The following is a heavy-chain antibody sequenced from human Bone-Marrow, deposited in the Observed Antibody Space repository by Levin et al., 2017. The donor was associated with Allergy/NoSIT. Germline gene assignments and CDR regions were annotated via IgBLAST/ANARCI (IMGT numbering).Heavy chain of an antibody. CDR2: LTADGRGI. V-gene: IGHV3-64*02. CDR3: AREIGSTTVLDY. Sequence: GGSLRLSCAASGFTFVNYVIHWVRQAPEKGLEYVSALTADGRGIYYADFVRGRFTISRDNSRSTTYLQMGSLRPEDTAIYFCAREIGSTTVLDYWGQGTLVTVAS. D-gene: IGHD2/OR15-2a*01. CDR1: GFTFVNYV. J-gene: IGHJ4*02.